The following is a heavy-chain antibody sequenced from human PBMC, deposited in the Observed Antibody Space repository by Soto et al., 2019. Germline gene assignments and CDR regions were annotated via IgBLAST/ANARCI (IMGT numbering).Heavy chain of an antibody. Sequence: PSETLSLTCAVSGCSVSSDTHYWSWIRQPPGKRLEWIGFIYSSGSTNYNPSLKSRVTMSVDTSKNQFSLKLRSVIVADTAVYHCARFVRSCSGTTCYTRADVWGQGTTVTVSS. CDR2: IYSSGST. V-gene: IGHV4-61*01. CDR1: GCSVSSDTHY. CDR3: ARFVRSCSGTTCYTRADV. J-gene: IGHJ6*02. D-gene: IGHD2-2*02.